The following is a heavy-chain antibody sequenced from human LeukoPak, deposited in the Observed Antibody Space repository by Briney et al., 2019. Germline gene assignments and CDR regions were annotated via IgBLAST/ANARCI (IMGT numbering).Heavy chain of an antibody. J-gene: IGHJ3*02. CDR1: GGSFSGYY. D-gene: IGHD6-19*01. Sequence: PSETLSLACAVYGGSFSGYYWSWIRQPPGKGLEWIGEINHSGSTNYNPSLKSRVTISVDTSKNQFSLKLSSVTAADTAVYYCARGRIAVAGTSDAFDIWGQGTMVTVSS. CDR2: INHSGST. CDR3: ARGRIAVAGTSDAFDI. V-gene: IGHV4-34*01.